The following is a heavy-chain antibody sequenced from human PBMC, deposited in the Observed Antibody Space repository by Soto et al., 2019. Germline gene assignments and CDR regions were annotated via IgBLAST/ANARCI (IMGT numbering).Heavy chain of an antibody. CDR1: GFTVSSKY. D-gene: IGHD2-15*01. CDR3: TRDDVACSGGRCDGGAIDV. Sequence: EVQLVESGGGLVQPGGSLRLSCAASGFTVSSKYMSWVRQAPGKGLEWVSLIQSGGSTYYAGSVKGRFTIASDNSENTLFLQMNSLRVEDTAVYYCTRDDVACSGGRCDGGAIDVWGKGTTVTVS. CDR2: IQSGGST. V-gene: IGHV3-66*01. J-gene: IGHJ6*03.